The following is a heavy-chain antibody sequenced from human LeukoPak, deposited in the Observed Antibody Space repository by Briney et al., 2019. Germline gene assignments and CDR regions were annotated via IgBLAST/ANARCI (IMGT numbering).Heavy chain of an antibody. CDR3: AGDTHSSSWYDH. CDR2: IYSDGNT. J-gene: IGHJ5*02. V-gene: IGHV3-23*05. CDR1: EFTFSSYA. Sequence: GGSLRLSCAASEFTFSSYAMTWVRQAPGKGLEWVSSIYSDGNTYYADSVKGRFTISRDSSRNTLYLQMNSLRVEDSAVYYCAGDTHSSSWYDHWGQGTLVTVSS. D-gene: IGHD6-13*01.